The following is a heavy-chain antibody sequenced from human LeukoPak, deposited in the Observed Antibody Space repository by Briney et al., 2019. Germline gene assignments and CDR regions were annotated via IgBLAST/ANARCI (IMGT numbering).Heavy chain of an antibody. CDR1: GGSISSGDYS. D-gene: IGHD3-9*01. Sequence: PSETLSLTCAVSGGSISSGDYSWSWIRQPPGKGLEWIGYIYHSGSTYYNPSLKSRVTISVDRSKNQFSLKLSSVTAADTAVYYCASLNYDILTGWWFDPWGQGTLVTVSS. CDR3: ASLNYDILTGWWFDP. V-gene: IGHV4-30-2*01. CDR2: IYHSGST. J-gene: IGHJ5*02.